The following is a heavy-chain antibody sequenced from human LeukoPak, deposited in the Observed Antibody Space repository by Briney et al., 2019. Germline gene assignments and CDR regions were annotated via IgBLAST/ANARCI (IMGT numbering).Heavy chain of an antibody. CDR1: GYTFTCYY. CDR2: INPNSGGT. CDR3: ARVPRGVGATNGYYFDY. D-gene: IGHD1-26*01. J-gene: IGHJ4*02. Sequence: GASVKDSCKASGYTFTCYYMHWVRQAPGQGLEWMGWINPNSGGTNYAQKFQGRVTMTRDTSISTAYMELSRLRSDDTAVYYCARVPRGVGATNGYYFDYWGQGTLVTVSS. V-gene: IGHV1-2*02.